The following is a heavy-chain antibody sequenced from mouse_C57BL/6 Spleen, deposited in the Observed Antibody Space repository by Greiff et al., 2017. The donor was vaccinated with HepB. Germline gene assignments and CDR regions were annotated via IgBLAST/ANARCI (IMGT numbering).Heavy chain of an antibody. CDR2: IYPGNSDT. D-gene: IGHD2-4*01. CDR3: TRREDYEGYFDD. V-gene: IGHV1-5*01. J-gene: IGHJ2*01. Sequence: EVQLQQSGTVLARPGASVKMSCKTSGYTFTSYWMHWVKQRPGQGLEWIGAIYPGNSDTSYNQKFKGKAKLTAVTSASTAYMELSSLTNEDSAVYYCTRREDYEGYFDDWGQGTTLTVSS. CDR1: GYTFTSYW.